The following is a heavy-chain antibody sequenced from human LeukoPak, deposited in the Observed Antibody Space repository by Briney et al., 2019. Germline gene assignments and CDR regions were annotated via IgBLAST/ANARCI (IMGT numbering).Heavy chain of an antibody. J-gene: IGHJ4*02. CDR3: ARGTYYYEF. CDR1: KFTFSDYW. D-gene: IGHD3-16*01. Sequence: GGSLRLSCAASKFTFSDYWMTWVRQAPGKGPEWVAYMNQLGNEKNYLDSVKGRFTISRDNAKNPLYLQMTSLRADDTAVYYCARGTYYYEFWGQGTLVTVSS. V-gene: IGHV3-7*04. CDR2: MNQLGNEK.